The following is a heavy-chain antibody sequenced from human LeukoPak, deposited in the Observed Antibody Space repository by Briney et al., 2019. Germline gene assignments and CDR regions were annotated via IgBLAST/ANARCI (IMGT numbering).Heavy chain of an antibody. V-gene: IGHV4-4*07. CDR2: IYTSGST. D-gene: IGHD3-22*01. Sequence: PSETLSLTCTVSGGSISSYYWSWIRQPAGKGLEWIGRIYTSGSTNYNPSLKSRVTMSVDTSKNQFSLKLSSVTAADTAVYYCARDPGGTFLRDYYDSSGYPDYWGQGTLVTVSS. CDR3: ARDPGGTFLRDYYDSSGYPDY. CDR1: GGSISSYY. J-gene: IGHJ4*02.